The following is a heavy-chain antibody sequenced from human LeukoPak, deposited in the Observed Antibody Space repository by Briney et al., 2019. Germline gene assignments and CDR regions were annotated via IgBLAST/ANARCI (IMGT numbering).Heavy chain of an antibody. J-gene: IGHJ4*02. Sequence: PSETLSLTCAVYGGSFSGYYWSWIRQPPGKGLEWVGEINHSGSTNYNPSLKSRVTISVDTSKNQFSLKLSSVTAADTAVYYCARGLSPHIVVVPAAQQDIVATVGTYFDCWGQGTLVTASS. CDR3: ARGLSPHIVVVPAAQQDIVATVGTYFDC. CDR2: INHSGST. V-gene: IGHV4-34*01. D-gene: IGHD2-2*01. CDR1: GGSFSGYY.